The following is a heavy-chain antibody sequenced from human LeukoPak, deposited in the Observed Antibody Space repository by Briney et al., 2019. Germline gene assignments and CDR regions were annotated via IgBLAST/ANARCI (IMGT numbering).Heavy chain of an antibody. CDR3: ARDIGVVVVVAATHGDYYGMDV. CDR1: GFTFSSYA. Sequence: GGSLRLSCAASGFTFSSYAMHWVRQAPGKGLERVAVISYDGSNKYYADSVKGRFTISRDNSKNTLYLQMNSLRAEDTAVYYCARDIGVVVVVAATHGDYYGMDVWGQGTTVTVSS. J-gene: IGHJ6*02. V-gene: IGHV3-30-3*01. D-gene: IGHD2-15*01. CDR2: ISYDGSNK.